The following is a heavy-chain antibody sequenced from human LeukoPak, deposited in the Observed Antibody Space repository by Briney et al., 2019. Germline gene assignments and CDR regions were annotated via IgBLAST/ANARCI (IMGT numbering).Heavy chain of an antibody. CDR3: ARPRY. V-gene: IGHV4-39*01. J-gene: IGHJ1*01. CDR1: GGSVTSSGNY. CDR2: IYYTGSS. Sequence: SETLSLTCTVSGGSVTSSGNYWGWIRQPPGKGLEWIGSIYYTGSSYYNPSLKSRVTISVETSKNQFSLKLSSVTAADTAVYYCARPRYWGQGTLVTVSS.